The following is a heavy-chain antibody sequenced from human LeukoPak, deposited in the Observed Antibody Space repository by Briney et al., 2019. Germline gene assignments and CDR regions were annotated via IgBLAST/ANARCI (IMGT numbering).Heavy chain of an antibody. D-gene: IGHD3-22*01. CDR3: ASGHFYYDSSGPPYYYYYGMDV. CDR2: IYYSGST. Sequence: SETLSLTCTVSGGSISSYYWSWIRQPPGKGLEWIGYIYYSGSTNYNPSLKSRVTISVDTSKNQFSLKLSSVTAADTAVYYCASGHFYYDSSGPPYYYYYGMDVWGQGTTVTVSS. J-gene: IGHJ6*02. CDR1: GGSISSYY. V-gene: IGHV4-59*01.